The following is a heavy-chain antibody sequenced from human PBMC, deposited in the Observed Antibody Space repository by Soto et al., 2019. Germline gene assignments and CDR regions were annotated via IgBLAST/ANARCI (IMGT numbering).Heavy chain of an antibody. CDR3: ARHGERTIRTINWFDH. CDR1: GGSISSSNYF. D-gene: IGHD7-27*01. Sequence: QLQLQESGPGLVKPSETLSLTCTVSGGSISSSNYFWGWIRQPPGKGLEWIGSMYYSGTTYYTPCLLSRVTISVITSKYQFSLNLSGVTAPESAMYYFARHGERTIRTINWFDHSGHGSMVTPAS. CDR2: MYYSGTT. J-gene: IGHJ5*02. V-gene: IGHV4-39*01.